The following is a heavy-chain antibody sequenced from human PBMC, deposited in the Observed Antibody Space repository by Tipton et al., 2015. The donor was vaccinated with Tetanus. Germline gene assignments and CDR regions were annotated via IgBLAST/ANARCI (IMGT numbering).Heavy chain of an antibody. CDR1: GFIFSSYG. Sequence: SLRHSCAASGFIFSSYGIHWVRQAPGKGLEWLAVSWYDGTDKYYADSVKGRFTISRDNSKNTLYLQMNSLRAEDTALYYCAREADCSGGSCFSGDFDTWGQGTQVTVSS. V-gene: IGHV3-33*01. D-gene: IGHD2-15*01. J-gene: IGHJ4*02. CDR3: AREADCSGGSCFSGDFDT. CDR2: SWYDGTDK.